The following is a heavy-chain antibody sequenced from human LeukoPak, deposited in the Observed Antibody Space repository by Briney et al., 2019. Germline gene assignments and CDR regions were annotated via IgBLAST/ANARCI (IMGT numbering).Heavy chain of an antibody. CDR3: ARDERYCSGGSCYPGAFDI. D-gene: IGHD2-15*01. CDR1: GGSISRYY. J-gene: IGHJ3*02. Sequence: PSETLSLTCTVSGGSISRYYWNWIRQPPGKGLEWIAYIYYSGGTNYNPSLKSRVNISVDTSKNQFSLKLSSVTAADTALYYCARDERYCSGGSCYPGAFDIWGQGTMVTVSS. CDR2: IYYSGGT. V-gene: IGHV4-59*01.